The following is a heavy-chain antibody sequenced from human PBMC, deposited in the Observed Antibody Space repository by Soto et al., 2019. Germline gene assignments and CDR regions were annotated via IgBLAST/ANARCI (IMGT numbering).Heavy chain of an antibody. V-gene: IGHV3-9*01. CDR1: GFTFDDYA. CDR2: ISWNSGSI. D-gene: IGHD5-12*01. J-gene: IGHJ4*02. CDR3: AKDTMATIVGAGFDY. Sequence: EVQLVESGGGLVQPGRSLRLSCAASGFTFDDYAMHWVRQAPGKGLEWVSGISWNSGSIGYADSVKGRFTIARDNAKNSLYLQMTSLRAEDTALYYCAKDTMATIVGAGFDYWGQGTLVTVSS.